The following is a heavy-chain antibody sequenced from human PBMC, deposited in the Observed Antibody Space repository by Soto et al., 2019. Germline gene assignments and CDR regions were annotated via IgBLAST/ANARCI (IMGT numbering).Heavy chain of an antibody. D-gene: IGHD3-22*01. CDR1: GFTFSSYA. CDR2: ISGSGGST. CDR3: AKNRGYYDSSGYYYLEYFQH. J-gene: IGHJ1*01. Sequence: GGSLRLSCAASGFTFSSYAMSWVRQAPGKGLEWVSAISGSGGSTYYADSVKGRFTISRDNSKNTLYLQMNSLRAEDTAVYYCAKNRGYYDSSGYYYLEYFQHWGQGTLVTVSS. V-gene: IGHV3-23*01.